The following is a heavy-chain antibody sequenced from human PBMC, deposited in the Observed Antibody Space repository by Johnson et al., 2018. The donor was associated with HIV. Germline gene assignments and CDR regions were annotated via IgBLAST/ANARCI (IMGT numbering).Heavy chain of an antibody. Sequence: QVQLVESGGGVVQPGRSLRLSCAASGFTFSSYGMHWVRQAPGKGLEWVAVIWYDGSNKYYEDSVKGRFTISRDNSKNTVYLQMNSLRAEDTAVSYCAKDLPPMILVGGDAFDIWGQGTMVTVSS. CDR3: AKDLPPMILVGGDAFDI. D-gene: IGHD3-22*01. J-gene: IGHJ3*02. V-gene: IGHV3-33*06. CDR2: IWYDGSNK. CDR1: GFTFSSYG.